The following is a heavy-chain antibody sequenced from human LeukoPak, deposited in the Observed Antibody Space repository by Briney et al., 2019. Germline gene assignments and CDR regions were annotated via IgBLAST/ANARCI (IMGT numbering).Heavy chain of an antibody. V-gene: IGHV3-53*01. CDR1: GFTVSSNY. CDR2: IYNGGST. D-gene: IGHD3-10*01. CDR3: ARAGRGVIRGYYFDY. J-gene: IGHJ4*02. Sequence: GGFLRLSCAASGFTVSSNYMGWVRQAPGKGLEWVSVIYNGGSTYYADSVKGRFTISRDNSKNTLYLQMNSLRAEDTAVYYCARAGRGVIRGYYFDYWGQGTLVTVSS.